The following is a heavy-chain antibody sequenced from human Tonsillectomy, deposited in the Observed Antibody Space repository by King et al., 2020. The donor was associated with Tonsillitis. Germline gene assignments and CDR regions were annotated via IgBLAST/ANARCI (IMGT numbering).Heavy chain of an antibody. Sequence: VQLVQSGGGVVQPGRSLRLSCAASRFTFSSYGMHWVRQAPGKGLEWVAVIWHDGSNKYYADSVKGRFTISRDNSKNTLYLQMNSLRAEDTAVYYCARAGIAVAEPPDYWGQGTLVTVSS. CDR1: RFTFSSYG. V-gene: IGHV3-33*08. CDR2: IWHDGSNK. D-gene: IGHD6-19*01. CDR3: ARAGIAVAEPPDY. J-gene: IGHJ4*02.